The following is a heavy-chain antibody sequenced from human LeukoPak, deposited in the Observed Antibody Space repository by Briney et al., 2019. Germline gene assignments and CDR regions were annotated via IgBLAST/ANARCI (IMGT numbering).Heavy chain of an antibody. CDR1: GFTFSSYS. CDR3: ARDPRNVGLAP. D-gene: IGHD2-15*01. V-gene: IGHV3-21*01. CDR2: ISSSSSYI. Sequence: GGSLRLSCAASGFTFSSYSMNWVRQAPGKGLEWVSSISSSSSYIYYADSVKGRFTISRDNAKNTLYLQMNSLRVEDTAVYYCARDPRNVGLAPWGQGTLVTVSS. J-gene: IGHJ5*02.